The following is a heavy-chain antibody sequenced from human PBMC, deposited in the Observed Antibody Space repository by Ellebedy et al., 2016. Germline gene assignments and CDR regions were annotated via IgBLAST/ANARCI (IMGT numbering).Heavy chain of an antibody. CDR3: ARQGHYYYYGMDV. J-gene: IGHJ6*02. Sequence: GESLKISXKGSGYSFSSYWIGWVRQMPGKGLEWMGIIYPGDSDTRYSPSFQGQVTISADKSISTAYLQWSSLKASDTAMYYCARQGHYYYYGMDVWGQGTTVTVSS. CDR1: GYSFSSYW. V-gene: IGHV5-51*01. CDR2: IYPGDSDT.